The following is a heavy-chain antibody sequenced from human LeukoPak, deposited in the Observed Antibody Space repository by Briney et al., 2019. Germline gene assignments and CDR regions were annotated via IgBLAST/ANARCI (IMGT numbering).Heavy chain of an antibody. J-gene: IGHJ6*02. CDR3: AAGEPYYYYGMDV. Sequence: GGSLRLSCAASGFTVSSNYMSWVRQAPGKGLEWVSVINSGGSTYYADSVKGRFTISRDNSKNTLYLQMNSLRAEDTAVYYCAAGEPYYYYGMDVWGQGTTVTVSS. V-gene: IGHV3-66*02. CDR1: GFTVSSNY. CDR2: INSGGST.